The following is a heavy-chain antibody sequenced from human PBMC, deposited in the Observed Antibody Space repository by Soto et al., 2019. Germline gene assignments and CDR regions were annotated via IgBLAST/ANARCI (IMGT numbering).Heavy chain of an antibody. CDR3: ARLRGDIVVVPAAMGYFDY. J-gene: IGHJ4*02. Sequence: SETLSLTCTVSGGSISSYYWSWIRQPPGKGLEWIGYIYYSGSTNYNPSLKSRVTISVDTSKNQFSLKLSSVTAADTAVYYCARLRGDIVVVPAAMGYFDYWGQGTLVTVSS. CDR2: IYYSGST. CDR1: GGSISSYY. V-gene: IGHV4-59*01. D-gene: IGHD2-2*01.